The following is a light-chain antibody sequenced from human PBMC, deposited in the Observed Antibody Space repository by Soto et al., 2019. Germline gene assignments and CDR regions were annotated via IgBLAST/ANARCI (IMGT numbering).Light chain of an antibody. CDR1: SSNIGAGYD. CDR3: QSYDNSLSGLV. V-gene: IGLV1-40*01. J-gene: IGLJ2*01. CDR2: GST. Sequence: QSVLTQPPSESGAPGQRVTISCTGSSSNIGAGYDVHWYQQLPGTAPKLLIYGSTNRPSGVPDRFSGSKSGTSASLAITGLQAEDEADYYCQSYDNSLSGLVFGGGTKLTVL.